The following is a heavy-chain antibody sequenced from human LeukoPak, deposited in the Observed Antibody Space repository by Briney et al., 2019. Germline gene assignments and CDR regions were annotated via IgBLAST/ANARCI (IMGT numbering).Heavy chain of an antibody. CDR3: ARHGARNYYDSSGYWGPDY. CDR2: IYYSGST. V-gene: IGHV4-61*01. J-gene: IGHJ4*02. D-gene: IGHD3-22*01. CDR1: GGSISSGSYY. Sequence: ASETLSLTCTVSGGSISSGSYYWSWIRQPPGKGLEWIGYIYYSGSTNYNPSLKSRVTISVDTSKNQFSLKLSSVTAADTAVYYCARHGARNYYDSSGYWGPDYWGQGTLVTVSS.